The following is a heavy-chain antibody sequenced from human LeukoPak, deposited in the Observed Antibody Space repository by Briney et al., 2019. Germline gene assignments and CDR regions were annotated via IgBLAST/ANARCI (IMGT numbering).Heavy chain of an antibody. Sequence: GGSLRLSCAASGFTFTDFYMSWIRQAPGEGLEWVSYISSSGTTIYYADSVMGRFTISRDNAKNSLYLQMNSLRAEDTAVYYCARALTGFIPGNWGQGTLVTVSS. D-gene: IGHD3-9*01. CDR1: GFTFTDFY. CDR3: ARALTGFIPGN. J-gene: IGHJ4*02. CDR2: ISSSGTTI. V-gene: IGHV3-11*01.